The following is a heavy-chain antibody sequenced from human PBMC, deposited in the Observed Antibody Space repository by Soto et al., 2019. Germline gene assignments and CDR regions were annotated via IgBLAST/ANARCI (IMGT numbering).Heavy chain of an antibody. V-gene: IGHV4-4*02. Sequence: SETLSLTCAVSGGSISSSNWWSWVRQPPGKGLVWIGEIYHSGSTNYNPSLKSRVTISVDKSKNQFSLKLSSVTAADTAVYYCARVRGLAAQNSSSGMSFDIWGQGTMVTVSS. CDR2: IYHSGST. CDR1: GGSISSSNW. CDR3: ARVRGLAAQNSSSGMSFDI. D-gene: IGHD6-13*01. J-gene: IGHJ3*02.